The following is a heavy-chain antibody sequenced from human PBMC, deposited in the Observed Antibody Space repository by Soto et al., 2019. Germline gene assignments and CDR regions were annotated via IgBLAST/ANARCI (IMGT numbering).Heavy chain of an antibody. V-gene: IGHV4-39*01. Sequence: SETLSLTCTVSGGSISSSSYSWGWIRQPPGKGLEWIGSIKTSLKSRVTISVDTSKNQFSLKLSSVTAADTAVYYCARQSYYYGMDVWGQGTTVT. CDR1: GGSISSSSYS. J-gene: IGHJ6*02. CDR3: ARQSYYYGMDV.